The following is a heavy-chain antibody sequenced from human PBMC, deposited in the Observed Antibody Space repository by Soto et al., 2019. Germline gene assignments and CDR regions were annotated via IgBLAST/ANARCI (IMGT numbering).Heavy chain of an antibody. CDR2: IDPSDSYT. D-gene: IGHD1-1*01. V-gene: IGHV5-10-1*01. J-gene: IGHJ4*02. CDR3: ARHVMGARGWVEEPL. CDR1: GYSFTSYW. Sequence: EVQLVQSGAEVKKPGESLRISCKGSGYSFTSYWISWVRQMPGKGLEWMGRIDPSDSYTNYSPSFQGHVTISADNSISTAYVQWSSLKASDTAMYYCARHVMGARGWVEEPLWGQGTLVTVSS.